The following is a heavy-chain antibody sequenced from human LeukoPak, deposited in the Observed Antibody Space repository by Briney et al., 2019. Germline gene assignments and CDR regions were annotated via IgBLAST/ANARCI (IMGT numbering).Heavy chain of an antibody. CDR3: ARARTDYSGYDRSAAAIDY. J-gene: IGHJ4*02. D-gene: IGHD5-12*01. CDR2: IIPIFGTA. CDR1: GGTFSSYA. V-gene: IGHV1-69*01. Sequence: SVKVSCKASGGTFSSYAISWVRQAPGQGLEWMGGIIPIFGTANYAQKFQGRVTITADESTSTAYMELSSLRSEDTAVYYCARARTDYSGYDRSAAAIDYWGQGTLVTVSS.